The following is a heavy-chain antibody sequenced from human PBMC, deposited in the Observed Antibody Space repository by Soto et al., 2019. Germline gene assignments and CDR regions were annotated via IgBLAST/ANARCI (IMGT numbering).Heavy chain of an antibody. D-gene: IGHD6-13*01. CDR2: ISGSGGST. CDR3: AKDRLKIAAAGIPFDY. V-gene: IGHV3-23*01. Sequence: PGGSLRLSCAASGFTFSSYAMSWVRQAPGKGLEWVSAISGSGGSTYYADSVKGRFTISRDNSKNTLYLQMNSLRAEDTAVYYCAKDRLKIAAAGIPFDYWGQGTLVTVSS. CDR1: GFTFSSYA. J-gene: IGHJ4*02.